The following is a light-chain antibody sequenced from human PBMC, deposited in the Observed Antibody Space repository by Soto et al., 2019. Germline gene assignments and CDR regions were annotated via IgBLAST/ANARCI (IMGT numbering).Light chain of an antibody. J-gene: IGKJ2*02. CDR3: QQFGT. CDR1: QSVGSN. V-gene: IGKV3-15*01. Sequence: EIVMTQSPATLSVSPGERATLSCRASQSVGSNLAWYQQKPGQAPRLLIYGASTRATGIPVRFSGSGSGTEFTLTTSGLQSEDFAVYYCQQFGTFGQGTKLEIK. CDR2: GAS.